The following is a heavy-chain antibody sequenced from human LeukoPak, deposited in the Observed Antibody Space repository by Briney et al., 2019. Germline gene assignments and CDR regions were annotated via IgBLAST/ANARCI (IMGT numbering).Heavy chain of an antibody. V-gene: IGHV1-69*04. Sequence: ASVKVSCKASGGIFSSYAISWVRQAPGQGLEWMGRIIPILDIANYAQKLQGRVTITADKSTSTAYMELSSLRSEDTAVYYCARRYCSSTSCKFDFWGQGTLVTVSS. CDR2: IIPILDIA. J-gene: IGHJ4*02. D-gene: IGHD2-2*01. CDR3: ARRYCSSTSCKFDF. CDR1: GGIFSSYA.